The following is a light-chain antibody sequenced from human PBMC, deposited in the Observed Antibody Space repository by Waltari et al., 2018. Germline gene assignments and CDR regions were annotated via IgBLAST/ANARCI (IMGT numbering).Light chain of an antibody. CDR3: QQYGSSALT. V-gene: IGKV3-20*01. CDR2: GAS. J-gene: IGKJ4*01. CDR1: QSVSSSY. Sequence: EIVLTQSPGTLSLSPGDRATLSCRASQSVSSSYLAWYQQKPGQAPRLLIYGASSRATGIPDRFSGSGSGTDFTLTITRLEPEDFAVYYCQQYGSSALTFGGGTNVEIK.